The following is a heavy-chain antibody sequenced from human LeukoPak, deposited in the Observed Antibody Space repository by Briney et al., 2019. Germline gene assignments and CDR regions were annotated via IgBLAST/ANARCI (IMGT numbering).Heavy chain of an antibody. CDR2: IHHSGSA. CDR1: GGSFSGYY. V-gene: IGHV4-34*01. CDR3: VRNGDYSADY. J-gene: IGHJ4*02. D-gene: IGHD4-17*01. Sequence: SETLSLTCAVYGGSFSGYYWSWIRQPPGKGLEWIGEIHHSGSAAYNPSLKSRVIILVDKSKNQFSLNLNSVTAADTAVYYCVRNGDYSADYWGQGTLVTVSS.